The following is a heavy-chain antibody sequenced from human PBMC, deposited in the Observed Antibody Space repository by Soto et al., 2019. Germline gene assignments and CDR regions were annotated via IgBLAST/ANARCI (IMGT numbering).Heavy chain of an antibody. D-gene: IGHD4-17*01. CDR3: ARETYGDYVGYFDP. CDR1: GYTFTSYG. Sequence: QVHLVQSGAEVRKPGASVKVSCKGSGYTFTSYGIAWVRQAPGQGLEWMGWISAHNDNTNYAQKVQGRVTVTRDTSTSTAYMELRNLRSDDTAVYYCARETYGDYVGYFDPWGQGTLVTVSS. CDR2: ISAHNDNT. J-gene: IGHJ5*02. V-gene: IGHV1-18*01.